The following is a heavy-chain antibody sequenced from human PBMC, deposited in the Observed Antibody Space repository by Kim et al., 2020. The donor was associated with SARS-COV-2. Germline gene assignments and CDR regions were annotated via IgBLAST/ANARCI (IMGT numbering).Heavy chain of an antibody. CDR1: GFTFTGYA. Sequence: GGSLRLSCTTSGFTFTGYAMSWVRQAPGKGLEWVSSIGGSDGTTYYVDSVKGRVTIPRDDSKSTLYLWMTSLRADDTAVYYCLKGGWGWIGDDWGRG. CDR2: IGGSDGTT. D-gene: IGHD2-21*01. CDR3: LKGGWGWIGDD. J-gene: IGHJ4*02. V-gene: IGHV3-23*01.